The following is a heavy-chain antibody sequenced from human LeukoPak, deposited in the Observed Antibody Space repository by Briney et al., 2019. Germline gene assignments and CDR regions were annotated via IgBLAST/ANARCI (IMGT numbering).Heavy chain of an antibody. D-gene: IGHD6-13*01. CDR3: ARTPGYSSSLRNAFDI. CDR1: GYTFTSYD. J-gene: IGHJ3*02. CDR2: MNPNSGNT. V-gene: IGHV1-8*01. Sequence: ASVKVSCKASGYTFTSYDINWVRQATGQGLEWMGWMNPNSGNTGYAQKFQGRATMTRNTSISTAYMELSSLRSEDTAVYYCARTPGYSSSLRNAFDIWGQGTMVTVSS.